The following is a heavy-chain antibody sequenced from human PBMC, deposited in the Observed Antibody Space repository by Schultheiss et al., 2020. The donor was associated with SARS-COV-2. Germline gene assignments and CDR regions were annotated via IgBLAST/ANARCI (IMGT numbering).Heavy chain of an antibody. V-gene: IGHV1-69*13. J-gene: IGHJ4*02. CDR1: GGTFSSYA. D-gene: IGHD3-10*01. Sequence: SVKVSCKASGGTFSSYAISWVRQAPGQGLEWMGGIIPIFGTANYAQKFQGRVTITADESTSTAYMELSSLRSEDTAVYYCARDSRVGRPGGVLDYWGQGTLVTVSS. CDR2: IIPIFGTA. CDR3: ARDSRVGRPGGVLDY.